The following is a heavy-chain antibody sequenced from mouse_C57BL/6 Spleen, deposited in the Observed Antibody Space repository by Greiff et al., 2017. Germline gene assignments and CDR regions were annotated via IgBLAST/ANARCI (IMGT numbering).Heavy chain of an antibody. Sequence: EVQLVESGGGLVKPGGSLKLSCAASGFTFSSYTMSWVRQTPEKRLEWVATISGGGGNTYYPDSVKGRFTISRDNAKNTLYLQMSSLRSEDTALYYCARYYYGSSAWFAYWGQGTLVTVSA. CDR1: GFTFSSYT. D-gene: IGHD1-1*01. V-gene: IGHV5-9*01. CDR2: ISGGGGNT. J-gene: IGHJ3*01. CDR3: ARYYYGSSAWFAY.